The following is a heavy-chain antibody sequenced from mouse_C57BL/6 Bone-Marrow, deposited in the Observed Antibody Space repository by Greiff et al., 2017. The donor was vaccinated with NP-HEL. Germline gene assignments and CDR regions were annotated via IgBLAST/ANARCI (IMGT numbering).Heavy chain of an antibody. CDR2: IHPISGST. Sequence: VQLQQPGAELVKPGASVKLSCKASGYTFTSYWMHWVKQRPGQGLEWIGMIHPISGSTNYNEKFKSKATLTVDKSSSTAYMQLSSLTSEDSAVYYCARWYGSSYYFDYWGQGTTLTVSS. CDR3: ARWYGSSYYFDY. CDR1: GYTFTSYW. D-gene: IGHD1-1*01. V-gene: IGHV1-64*01. J-gene: IGHJ2*01.